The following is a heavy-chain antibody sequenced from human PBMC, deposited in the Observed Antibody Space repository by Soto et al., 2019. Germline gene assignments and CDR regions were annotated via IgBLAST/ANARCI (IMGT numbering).Heavy chain of an antibody. CDR2: ISSSSSYI. V-gene: IGHV3-21*01. D-gene: IGHD3-22*01. J-gene: IGHJ3*02. CDR1: GFTFSSYS. CDR3: ARDQRYYYDSSGYYAFDI. Sequence: GGSLSLSCAASGFTFSSYSMNWVRQAPGKGLEWVSSISSSSSYIYYADSVKGRFTISRDNAKNSLYLQMNSLRAEDTAVYYCARDQRYYYDSSGYYAFDIWGQGTMVTVSS.